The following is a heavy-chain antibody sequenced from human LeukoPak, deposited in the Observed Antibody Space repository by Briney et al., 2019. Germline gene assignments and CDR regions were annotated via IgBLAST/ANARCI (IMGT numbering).Heavy chain of an antibody. J-gene: IGHJ6*03. D-gene: IGHD3-10*01. CDR2: IFHTGHT. CDR1: GGSIGSGIYS. Sequence: SETLSLTCSVSGGSIGSGIYSWSWIRQPPGKGLEWIGYIFHTGHTSYNPSLKSRVTISVDMSKNQLSLKLSSVTAADTAVYYCATLRITMVRGVTANYYMDVWGKGTTVTVSS. V-gene: IGHV4-30-2*01. CDR3: ATLRITMVRGVTANYYMDV.